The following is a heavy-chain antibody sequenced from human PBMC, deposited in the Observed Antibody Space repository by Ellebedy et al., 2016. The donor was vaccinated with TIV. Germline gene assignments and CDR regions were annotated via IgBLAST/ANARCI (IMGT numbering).Heavy chain of an antibody. Sequence: GESLKISCAASGFTVSSSSLTWVRQAPGKGLQWVSIIYTTGLITYADSVRGRFTISRDSSENTLYLQMNRLRADATAVYYCAKDYTAYSNDVWGQGTLVTVSS. CDR1: GFTVSSSS. D-gene: IGHD5-18*01. CDR3: AKDYTAYSNDV. V-gene: IGHV3-53*01. J-gene: IGHJ4*02. CDR2: IYTTGLI.